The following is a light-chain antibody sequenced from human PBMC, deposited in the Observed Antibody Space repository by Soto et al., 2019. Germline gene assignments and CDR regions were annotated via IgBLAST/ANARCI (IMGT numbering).Light chain of an antibody. CDR1: QSVNRW. J-gene: IGKJ1*01. CDR2: ETS. CDR3: QQYNSYSWT. V-gene: IGKV1-5*01. Sequence: DIQMTQSPSTLSASVGDRVTIRCRASQSVNRWLAWYQQKPGKAPKLLIYETSSLESGVPSRFGGSGSGTEFTLTISTLQPDDFAIYYCQQYNSYSWTFGQGTQVEIK.